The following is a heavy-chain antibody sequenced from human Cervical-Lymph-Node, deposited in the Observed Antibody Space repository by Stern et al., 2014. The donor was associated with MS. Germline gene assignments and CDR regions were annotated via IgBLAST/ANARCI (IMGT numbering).Heavy chain of an antibody. CDR1: GFTFSSYG. J-gene: IGHJ4*02. Sequence: VHLVESGGGVVQPGRSLRLSCAASGFTFSSYGMHWVRQAPGKGLEWVAVISHDGNNKYYADSVKGRFTISRDNSKNTLYLQMISLRSEDTAVFYCAKDATMNIPSGYFDYWGQGTLVTVSS. CDR3: AKDATMNIPSGYFDY. V-gene: IGHV3-30*18. D-gene: IGHD2-2*02. CDR2: ISHDGNNK.